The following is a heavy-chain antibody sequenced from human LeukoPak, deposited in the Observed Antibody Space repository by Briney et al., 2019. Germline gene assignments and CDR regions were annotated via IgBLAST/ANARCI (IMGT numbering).Heavy chain of an antibody. Sequence: GSLRLSCAASGFTFSDYYMSWIRQAPGKGLEWIGSIYYSGSTYYNPSLKSRVTISVDTSKNQFSLKLSSVTAADTAVYYCARRAGAAAGYYYYMDVWGKGTTVTISS. V-gene: IGHV4-39*01. J-gene: IGHJ6*03. CDR3: ARRAGAAAGYYYYMDV. CDR2: IYYSGST. CDR1: GFTFSDYY. D-gene: IGHD6-13*01.